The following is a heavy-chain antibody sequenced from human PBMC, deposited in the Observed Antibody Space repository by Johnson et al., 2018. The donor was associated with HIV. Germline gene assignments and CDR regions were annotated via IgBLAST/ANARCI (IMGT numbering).Heavy chain of an antibody. CDR2: IKQDGSEK. Sequence: VQLVESGGGVVQPGRSLRLSCAVSGFTLSSYVMHWVRQAPGKGLEWVANIKQDGSEKYYVDSVKGRFTISRDNAKNSLYLQMNSLKTEDTAVYYCTRVSFGEGAFDIWGQGTKVTVSS. J-gene: IGHJ3*02. CDR3: TRVSFGEGAFDI. CDR1: GFTLSSYV. V-gene: IGHV3-7*05. D-gene: IGHD3-10*01.